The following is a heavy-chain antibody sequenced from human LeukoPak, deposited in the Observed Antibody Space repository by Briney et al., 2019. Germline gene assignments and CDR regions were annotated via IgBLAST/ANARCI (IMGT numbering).Heavy chain of an antibody. D-gene: IGHD2-15*01. CDR1: GFTFSSYA. CDR3: ARGESGGSWNWFDP. J-gene: IGHJ5*02. CDR2: IYSGGST. V-gene: IGHV3-53*04. Sequence: GGSLRLSCAASGFTFSSYAMSWVRQAPGKGLEWVSVIYSGGSTYYADSVKGRFTISRHNSKNTLYLQMNSLRAEDTAVYYCARGESGGSWNWFDPWGQGTLVTVSS.